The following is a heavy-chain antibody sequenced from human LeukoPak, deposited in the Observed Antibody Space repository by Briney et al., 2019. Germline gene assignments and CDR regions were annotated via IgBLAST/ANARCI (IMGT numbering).Heavy chain of an antibody. D-gene: IGHD3-22*01. V-gene: IGHV3-21*01. Sequence: PGGSLRLSCAASGFTFSSYSMNWVRQAPGKGLEWVSSISSSSSYIYYADSVKGRFTISRDNAKNSLYLQMNSPRAEDTAVYYCARASGGPYDSSGYAYWGQGTLVTVSS. CDR2: ISSSSSYI. CDR1: GFTFSSYS. J-gene: IGHJ4*02. CDR3: ARASGGPYDSSGYAY.